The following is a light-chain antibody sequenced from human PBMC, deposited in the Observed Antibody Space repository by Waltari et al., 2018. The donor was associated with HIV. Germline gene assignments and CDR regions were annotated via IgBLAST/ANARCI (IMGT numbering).Light chain of an antibody. CDR3: HSRDNSGNHLVV. Sequence: SSELTQDPAVSVALGQTVSITCQGDRLRTYYANWYQQKPGQAPVLVIYGKNNRPSGIPDRFSGSSSGNTASLTITETQAEDEADYYCHSRDNSGNHLVVFGGGTKMTVL. J-gene: IGLJ2*01. CDR1: RLRTYY. V-gene: IGLV3-19*01. CDR2: GKN.